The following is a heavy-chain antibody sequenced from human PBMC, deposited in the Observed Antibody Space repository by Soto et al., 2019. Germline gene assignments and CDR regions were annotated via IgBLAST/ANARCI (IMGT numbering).Heavy chain of an antibody. D-gene: IGHD6-25*01. V-gene: IGHV3-30*18. CDR2: ISYDGSNK. CDR1: GFTFSSYG. CDR3: AKDLGVGLAAATSVHAFDI. Sequence: PGGSLRLSCAASGFTFSSYGMHWVRQAPGKGLEWVAVISYDGSNKYYADSVKGRFTISRDNSKNTLYLQMNSLRAEDTAVYYCAKDLGVGLAAATSVHAFDIWGQGTTVTVSS. J-gene: IGHJ3*02.